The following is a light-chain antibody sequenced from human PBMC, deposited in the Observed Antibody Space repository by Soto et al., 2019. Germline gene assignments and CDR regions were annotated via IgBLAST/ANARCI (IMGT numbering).Light chain of an antibody. J-gene: IGLJ1*01. Sequence: QSVLTQPPSASGSPGQSVTISCTGTSSDVGGYNYVSWYQHHPGKAPKLIIYEVYKRPSGVPDRFSGSKSGNTAALTVSGLQAEDEADYYCSSYGGTNRYVFGTGTKVTVL. CDR2: EVY. V-gene: IGLV2-8*01. CDR1: SSDVGGYNY. CDR3: SSYGGTNRYV.